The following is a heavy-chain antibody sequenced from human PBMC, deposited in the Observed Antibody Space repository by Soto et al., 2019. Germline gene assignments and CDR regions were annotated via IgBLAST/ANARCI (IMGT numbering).Heavy chain of an antibody. J-gene: IGHJ6*02. CDR2: VYYTGGT. V-gene: IGHV4-59*08. D-gene: IGHD1-1*01. CDR3: VRQGIGNLHGLVDV. Sequence: QVQLQQSGPGLVKPSETLSLTCTVSSGPSSSHNWGWIRQPPGRGLEWIGYVYYTGGTSYNPSLKGRVPISADTSTNHISLTLSSVTAADTAVYYCVRQGIGNLHGLVDVWGQGTTVSVSS. CDR1: SGPSSSHN.